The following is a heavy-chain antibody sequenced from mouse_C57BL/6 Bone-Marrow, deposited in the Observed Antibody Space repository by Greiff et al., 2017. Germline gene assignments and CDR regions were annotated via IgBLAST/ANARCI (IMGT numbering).Heavy chain of an antibody. J-gene: IGHJ3*01. V-gene: IGHV1-15*01. Sequence: QVQLKQSGAELVRPGASVTLSCKASGYTFTDYEMHWVKQTPVHGLEWIGAIDPETGGTAYNQQFKGKAILTADKSSSTAYMELRSLTCEDSAVYYCTSSDDGYCGFAYWGQGTLVTVSA. CDR3: TSSDDGYCGFAY. CDR2: IDPETGGT. CDR1: GYTFTDYE. D-gene: IGHD2-3*01.